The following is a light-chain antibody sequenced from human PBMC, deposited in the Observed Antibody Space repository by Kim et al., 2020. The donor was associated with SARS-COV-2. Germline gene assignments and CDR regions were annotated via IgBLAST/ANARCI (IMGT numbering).Light chain of an antibody. Sequence: SPGEKATLSCRASQSVSSTYLAWYQQKPGQAPRLLIYATSSRATGIPDRFSGSGSGTDFTVTISRLEPEDFAVYYCQQYGSSPWTFGQGTKVDIK. CDR1: QSVSSTY. CDR2: ATS. CDR3: QQYGSSPWT. V-gene: IGKV3-20*01. J-gene: IGKJ1*01.